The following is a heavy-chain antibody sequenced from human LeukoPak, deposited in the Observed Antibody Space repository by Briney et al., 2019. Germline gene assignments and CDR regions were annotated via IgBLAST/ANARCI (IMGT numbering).Heavy chain of an antibody. V-gene: IGHV4-59*01. CDR2: IYYSGST. D-gene: IGHD3-10*01. Sequence: SETLSLTCTVSGGSISSYYWSWIRQPPEKGLEWIGYIYYSGSTNYNPSLKSRITISVDTSKNQFSLKLSSVTAADTAVYYCAALVLWFGGYYFDYWGQGTLVTVSS. CDR1: GGSISSYY. CDR3: AALVLWFGGYYFDY. J-gene: IGHJ4*02.